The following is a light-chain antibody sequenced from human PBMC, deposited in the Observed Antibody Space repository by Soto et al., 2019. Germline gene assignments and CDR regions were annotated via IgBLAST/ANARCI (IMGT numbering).Light chain of an antibody. CDR2: EVA. CDR3: SSYTSSANLI. V-gene: IGLV2-14*01. CDR1: SSDVGGYDY. Sequence: QSVLTQPASVSGSLGQSITIFCSGTSSDVGGYDYVSWYQQYPGKAPKLIIYEVANRPSGLSYRFSGSKSGNTASLTISGVQAEDEADYYCSSYTSSANLIFGGGTKVTVL. J-gene: IGLJ2*01.